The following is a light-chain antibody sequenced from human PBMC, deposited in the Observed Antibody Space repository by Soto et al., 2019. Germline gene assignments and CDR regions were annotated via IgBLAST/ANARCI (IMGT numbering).Light chain of an antibody. Sequence: QSVLTQPASVSGSPGQSITIFCTGTSSDVGGYNYVSWYQQHPGKAPKLIISDVSNRPSGVSNRFPGSKSGNTASLTISGLQAEDEADYYCNSYTSSSTHVFGTGTKVTVL. CDR1: SSDVGGYNY. J-gene: IGLJ1*01. V-gene: IGLV2-14*03. CDR2: DVS. CDR3: NSYTSSSTHV.